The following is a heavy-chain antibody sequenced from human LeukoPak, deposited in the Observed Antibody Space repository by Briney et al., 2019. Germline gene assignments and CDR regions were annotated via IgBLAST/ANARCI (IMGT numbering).Heavy chain of an antibody. CDR3: AKGPPYGSGSPNWFDP. D-gene: IGHD3-10*01. V-gene: IGHV3-30*02. CDR2: IRYDGSNK. Sequence: GGSLRLSCAASGFTFSSYGMHWVRQAPGKGLEWVAFIRYDGSNKYYADSVKGRFTISRDNSKNTLYLQMNSLRAEDTAVYYCAKGPPYGSGSPNWFDPWGQGTLVTVSS. CDR1: GFTFSSYG. J-gene: IGHJ5*02.